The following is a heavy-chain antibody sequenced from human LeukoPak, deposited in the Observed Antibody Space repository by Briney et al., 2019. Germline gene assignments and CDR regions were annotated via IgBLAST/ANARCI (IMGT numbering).Heavy chain of an antibody. D-gene: IGHD2-2*03. CDR1: GYRFSTSW. Sequence: GESLKISCKGSGYRFSTSWIGWVRQLPGKGLGWMVMIYPDDSNIRYGPSFQGQVTISADKSISTAYLHWNSLKASDTAMYYCARLTTGYGKIDYWGQGTLVTVSS. CDR2: IYPDDSNI. V-gene: IGHV5-51*01. J-gene: IGHJ4*02. CDR3: ARLTTGYGKIDY.